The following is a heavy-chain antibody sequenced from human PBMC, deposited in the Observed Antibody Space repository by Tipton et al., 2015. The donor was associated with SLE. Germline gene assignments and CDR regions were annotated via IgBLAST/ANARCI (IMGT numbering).Heavy chain of an antibody. D-gene: IGHD3-22*01. CDR1: GGSFSGYY. J-gene: IGHJ5*02. CDR2: IYYSGST. V-gene: IGHV4-31*11. Sequence: TLSLTCAVYGGSFSGYYWSWIRQHPGKGLEWIGYIYYSGSTYYNPSLRSRVTISVDTSKNQFSLKLSSVTAEDTAVYYCASRNYYDSSGYRYNWFDPWGQGTLVTVSS. CDR3: ASRNYYDSSGYRYNWFDP.